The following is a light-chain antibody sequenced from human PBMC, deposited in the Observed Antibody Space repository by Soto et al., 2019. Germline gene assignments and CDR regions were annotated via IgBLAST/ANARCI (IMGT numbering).Light chain of an antibody. CDR2: SNS. CDR1: SSNIGAGYD. Sequence: QSVLTQPPSVSGAPGQRVTISCTGSSSNIGAGYDVHWYQQLPGTAPKLLIYSNSNRPSGVPDRFSGSKSGTSASLAITGLQAEDEADYYCQSYDSSSVVFGGGTQLTVL. CDR3: QSYDSSSVV. V-gene: IGLV1-40*01. J-gene: IGLJ2*01.